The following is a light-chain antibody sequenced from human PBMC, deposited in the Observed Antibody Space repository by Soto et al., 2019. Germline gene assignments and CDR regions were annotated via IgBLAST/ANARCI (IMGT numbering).Light chain of an antibody. Sequence: QSALTQPASVSGSPGQSVTISCTGTSRDVGDYNLVSWYQQHPGKAPKLMIYDVTKRPSGVSNRFSGSKSGNTASLTISGLQAEDESDYYCSSYTGSSTPVVFGGGTKLIVL. V-gene: IGLV2-14*01. J-gene: IGLJ2*01. CDR1: SRDVGDYNL. CDR2: DVT. CDR3: SSYTGSSTPVV.